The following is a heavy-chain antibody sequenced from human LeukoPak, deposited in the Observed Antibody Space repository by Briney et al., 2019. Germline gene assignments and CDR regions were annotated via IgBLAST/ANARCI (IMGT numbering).Heavy chain of an antibody. CDR3: ARDHVPTYVGIDY. D-gene: IGHD1-26*01. V-gene: IGHV1-46*01. CDR2: INPSGGPP. Sequence: GASVKVSCKASEYTLTNYYIHWLRQAPGQGLEWMGVINPSGGPPTYAQRFQGRVTMTRDTSTSTLYMELSSLRSDDTAMYYCARDHVPTYVGIDYWGLGTLVTVSS. J-gene: IGHJ4*02. CDR1: EYTLTNYY.